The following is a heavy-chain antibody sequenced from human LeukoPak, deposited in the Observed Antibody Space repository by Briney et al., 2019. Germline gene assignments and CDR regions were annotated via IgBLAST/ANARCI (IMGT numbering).Heavy chain of an antibody. V-gene: IGHV1-69*05. Sequence: SVKVSCKASGGTFSSYAISWVRQAPGQGLEWMGGIIPIFGTANYAQKFQGRVTITTDESTSTAYMELSSLRSEDTAVYYCASVPPYDFWSGYYTGRWYYFDYWGQGTLVTVSS. CDR1: GGTFSSYA. CDR2: IIPIFGTA. CDR3: ASVPPYDFWSGYYTGRWYYFDY. J-gene: IGHJ4*02. D-gene: IGHD3-3*01.